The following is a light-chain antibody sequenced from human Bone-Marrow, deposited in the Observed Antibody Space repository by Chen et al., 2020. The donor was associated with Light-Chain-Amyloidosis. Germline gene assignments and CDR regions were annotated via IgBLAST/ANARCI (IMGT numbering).Light chain of an antibody. J-gene: IGLJ3*02. V-gene: IGLV3-21*02. CDR2: DDS. Sequence: SYVLTQPSSVSVAPGQTATIACGGNNIGSTSVHWYQQTPGQAPLLVVYDDSDRPSGIPARLSGSNSGNTATLTISRVEAGDEPDYYCQVWDRSSDRPVFGGGTKLTVL. CDR1: NIGSTS. CDR3: QVWDRSSDRPV.